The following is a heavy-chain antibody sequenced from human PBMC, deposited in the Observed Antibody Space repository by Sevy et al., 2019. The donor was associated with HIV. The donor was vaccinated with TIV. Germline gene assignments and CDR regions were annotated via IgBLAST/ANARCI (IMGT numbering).Heavy chain of an antibody. Sequence: ASVKVSCKVSGYTLIEFSMHWVRQAPGKGLEWMGGFDPEDGETIYAQRFQGRVTMTEDTSTDTAYKELSSLRSEDTAVYYCATGLPGEYVDCSSCYSDYFAYWGQGTLVTVSS. D-gene: IGHD2-15*01. V-gene: IGHV1-24*01. CDR1: GYTLIEFS. CDR2: FDPEDGET. J-gene: IGHJ4*02. CDR3: ATGLPGEYVDCSSCYSDYFAY.